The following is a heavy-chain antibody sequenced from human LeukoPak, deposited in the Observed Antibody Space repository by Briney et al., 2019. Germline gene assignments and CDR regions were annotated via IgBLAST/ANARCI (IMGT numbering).Heavy chain of an antibody. CDR3: ANLPTTPPEDLITNIAARDY. V-gene: IGHV3-23*01. D-gene: IGHD6-13*01. J-gene: IGHJ4*02. CDR1: GFTFSSYA. CDR2: ISGSGGSS. Sequence: GASLRLSCAASGFTFSSYAMSWVRQAPGKGLEWVSAISGSGGSSYYADSVKGRFTISRDNSKNTLYLQMNSLRAEDTAVYYCANLPTTPPEDLITNIAARDYWGQGTLVTVSS.